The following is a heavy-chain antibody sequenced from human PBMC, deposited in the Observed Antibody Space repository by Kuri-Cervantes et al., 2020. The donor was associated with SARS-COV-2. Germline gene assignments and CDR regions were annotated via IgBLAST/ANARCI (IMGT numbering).Heavy chain of an antibody. CDR3: ARGGGPGMFFEYYMDV. J-gene: IGHJ6*03. V-gene: IGHV1-69*13. CDR2: IIPIFGTA. Sequence: SVKVSCKASGGAFSSYAISWVRQAPGQGLEWMGGIIPIFGTANYAQKFQGRVTITADESTSTAYMELSSLRSDDTAVYYCARGGGPGMFFEYYMDVWGKGTTVTVSS. D-gene: IGHD3-10*02. CDR1: GGAFSSYA.